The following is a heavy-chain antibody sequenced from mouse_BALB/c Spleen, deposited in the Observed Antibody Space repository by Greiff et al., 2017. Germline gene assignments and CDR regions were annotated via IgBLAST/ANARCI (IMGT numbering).Heavy chain of an antibody. J-gene: IGHJ4*01. D-gene: IGHD1-1*01. CDR3: TSLCYYGSSYARAEHH. Sequence: EVHLVASGGGLVKPGGSLKLSCAASGFTFSSYAMSWVRQTPEKRLEWVATISSGGSYTYYPDSVKGRFTISRDNAKNTLYLQMSSLRSEDTAIYYCTSLCYYGSSYARAEHHWGQGTSVPVSS. CDR1: GFTFSSYA. V-gene: IGHV5-9-3*01. CDR2: ISSGGSYT.